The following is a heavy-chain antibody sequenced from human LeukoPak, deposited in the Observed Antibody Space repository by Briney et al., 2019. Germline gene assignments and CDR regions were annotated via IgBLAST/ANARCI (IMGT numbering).Heavy chain of an antibody. J-gene: IGHJ4*02. D-gene: IGHD1-1*01. CDR2: ISSSGSTI. CDR3: AKGLERESRLDS. V-gene: IGHV3-48*03. CDR1: GFTFSSYE. Sequence: GGSLRLSCAASGFTFSSYEMNWVRQAPGKGLEWVSYISSSGSTIYYADSVKGRFTISRDNSKNTLYLQMNSLRAEDTALYYCAKGLERESRLDSWGQGTLVTVSS.